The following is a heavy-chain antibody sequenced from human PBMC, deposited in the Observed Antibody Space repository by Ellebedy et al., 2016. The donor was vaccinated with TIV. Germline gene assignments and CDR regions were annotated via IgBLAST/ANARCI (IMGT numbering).Heavy chain of an antibody. D-gene: IGHD6-19*01. CDR1: GYTFTSYY. CDR3: AKGLSDKAVAGPMDYVGMDV. CDR2: INPSGGST. J-gene: IGHJ6*02. V-gene: IGHV1-46*01. Sequence: ASVKVSCKASGYTFTSYYMHWVRQAPGPGLEWMGIINPSGGSTSYAQKFQSRVTMTRDTSTSTVYMGLSSLRSEDTAVYYCAKGLSDKAVAGPMDYVGMDVWGQGTTVTVSS.